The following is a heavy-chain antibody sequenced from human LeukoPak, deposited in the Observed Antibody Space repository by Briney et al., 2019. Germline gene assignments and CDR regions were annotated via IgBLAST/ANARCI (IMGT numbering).Heavy chain of an antibody. D-gene: IGHD6-19*01. CDR2: IYYSGST. Sequence: SETLSLTCTVSGGSISSYYWSWIRQPPGKGLEWIGYIYYSGSTNYNPSLKSRVTISVDTSKNQFSLKLSSVTAADTAVYYCARHQAVAGTFAFVDYWGQGTLVTASS. CDR1: GGSISSYY. J-gene: IGHJ4*02. CDR3: ARHQAVAGTFAFVDY. V-gene: IGHV4-59*08.